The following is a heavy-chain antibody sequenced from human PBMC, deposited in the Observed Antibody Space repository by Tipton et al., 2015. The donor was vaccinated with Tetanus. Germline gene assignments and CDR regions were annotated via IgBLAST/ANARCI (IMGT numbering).Heavy chain of an antibody. J-gene: IGHJ3*02. Sequence: TLSLTCTVSGGSIRSGGYYWTWIRQHPERGLEWIGYIYYTGNTYYNPSLKSRVTISVDTSKNQFSLKLTSLTAADTAVYYCARWGDASGSTNLYAFDIWGQGTMVSVSS. V-gene: IGHV4-31*03. D-gene: IGHD3-10*01. CDR2: IYYTGNT. CDR1: GGSIRSGGYY. CDR3: ARWGDASGSTNLYAFDI.